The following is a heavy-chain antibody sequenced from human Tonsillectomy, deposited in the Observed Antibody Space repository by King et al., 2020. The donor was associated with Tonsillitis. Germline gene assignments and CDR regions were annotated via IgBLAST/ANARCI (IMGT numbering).Heavy chain of an antibody. V-gene: IGHV3-53*01. Sequence: VQLVESGGGLIQPGGSLRLSCAASGFTVRDTYSDNYMTWVRQAPGKGLEWVSITDGHSRTSYADSVEGRFFILRDNSKNTLFLQMDSLRAEETAVYYCAREVVSSTMSFYYSYMDVWGKGTTVTVSS. CDR1: GFTVRDTYSDNY. CDR2: TDGHSRT. CDR3: AREVVSSTMSFYYSYMDV. D-gene: IGHD3-10*02. J-gene: IGHJ6*03.